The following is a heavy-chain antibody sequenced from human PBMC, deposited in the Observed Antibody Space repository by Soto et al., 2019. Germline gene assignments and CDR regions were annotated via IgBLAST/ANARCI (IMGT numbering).Heavy chain of an antibody. V-gene: IGHV3-21*01. CDR3: AKKGIAAAGPGTFDY. CDR2: ISSSSSYI. Sequence: VGSLRLSCAASGFTFSSYSMNWVRQARGKGLEWVSSISSSSSYIYYADSVKGRFTISRDNAKNSLYLQMNSLRAEDTAVYYCAKKGIAAAGPGTFDYWGQGTLVTVS. J-gene: IGHJ4*02. D-gene: IGHD6-13*01. CDR1: GFTFSSYS.